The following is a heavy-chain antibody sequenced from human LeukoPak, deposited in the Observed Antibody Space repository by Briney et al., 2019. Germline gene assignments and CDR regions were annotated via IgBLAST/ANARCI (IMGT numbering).Heavy chain of an antibody. CDR1: GITFSSYS. V-gene: IGHV3-21*01. Sequence: PGGSLRLSCATSGITFSSYSMKWVRQAPGKGLEWVSSITKGGSDIYYADSVKGRFTISRDNPKNTLYLQMNSLRAEDTAVYYCARDGLVVPAAIEYYYYGMDVWGQGTTVTVSS. CDR2: ITKGGSDI. CDR3: ARDGLVVPAAIEYYYYGMDV. D-gene: IGHD2-2*01. J-gene: IGHJ6*02.